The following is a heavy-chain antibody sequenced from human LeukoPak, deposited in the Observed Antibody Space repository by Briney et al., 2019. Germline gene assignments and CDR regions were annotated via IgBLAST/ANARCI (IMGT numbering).Heavy chain of an antibody. Sequence: SETLSLTCTVSGVSISSSNSYWGWIRQPPGKGLEWIGSIYYSGNTYYNASLKSQVSIPIDTSKNQFSLKLSSVTAADTAVYYCARLGSSGYYYNRTPYYYFDYWGQGTLVTVSS. V-gene: IGHV4-39*01. CDR3: ARLGSSGYYYNRTPYYYFDY. CDR2: IYYSGNT. J-gene: IGHJ4*02. D-gene: IGHD3-22*01. CDR1: GVSISSSNSY.